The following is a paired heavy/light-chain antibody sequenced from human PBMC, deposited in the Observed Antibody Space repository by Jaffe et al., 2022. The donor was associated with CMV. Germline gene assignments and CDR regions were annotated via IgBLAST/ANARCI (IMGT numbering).Heavy chain of an antibody. J-gene: IGHJ4*02. V-gene: IGHV3-7*01. CDR2: IKQDGSEK. D-gene: IGHD6-19*01. CDR1: GFTFSSYW. Sequence: EVQLVESGGGLVQPGGSLRLSCAASGFTFSSYWMSWVRQAPGKGLEWVANIKQDGSEKYYVDSVKGRFTISRDNAKNSLYLQMNSLRAEDTAVYYCARDGDFPLSYIAVAVDADYYFDYWGQGTLVTVSS. CDR3: ARDGDFPLSYIAVAVDADYYFDY.
Light chain of an antibody. J-gene: IGLJ1*01. CDR1: KLGDKY. V-gene: IGLV3-1*01. Sequence: SYELTQPPSVSVSPGQTASITCSGDKLGDKYACWYQQKPGQSPVLVIYQDSKRPSGIPERFSGSNSGNTATLTISGTQAMDEADYYCQAWDSSTLYVFGTGTKVTVL. CDR2: QDS. CDR3: QAWDSSTLYV.